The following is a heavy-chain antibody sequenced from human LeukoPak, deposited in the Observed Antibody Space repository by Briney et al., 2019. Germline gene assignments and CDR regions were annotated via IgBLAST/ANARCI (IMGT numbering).Heavy chain of an antibody. J-gene: IGHJ4*02. D-gene: IGHD1-26*01. Sequence: QPGGSLRLSCAASGFTLSSYWMHWVRQAPGKGLVWVSRTNSDGRSTNYVDSVKGRFTISRDNAKNTLYLHMNSLRAEDTAVYYCARGRERYSGSYLFDYWGQGTLVTVSS. CDR1: GFTLSSYW. V-gene: IGHV3-74*01. CDR3: ARGRERYSGSYLFDY. CDR2: TNSDGRST.